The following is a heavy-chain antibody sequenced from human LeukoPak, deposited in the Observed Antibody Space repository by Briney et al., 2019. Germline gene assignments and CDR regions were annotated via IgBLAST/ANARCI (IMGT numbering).Heavy chain of an antibody. CDR3: ARRDGSGSGTYWFDP. Sequence: SETLSLTCTVSGGSISSSTYYWGWIRQPPGKGLEWIGNIYYSGSAYYNPSLKSRVTISVDTSTNQFSLKLRSVAAADTAVYYCARRDGSGSGTYWFDPWGQGTLVTVSS. V-gene: IGHV4-39*01. CDR1: GGSISSSTYY. CDR2: IYYSGSA. J-gene: IGHJ5*02. D-gene: IGHD3-10*01.